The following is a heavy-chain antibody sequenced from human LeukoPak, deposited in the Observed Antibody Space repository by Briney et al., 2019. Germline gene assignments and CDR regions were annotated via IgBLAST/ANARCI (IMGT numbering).Heavy chain of an antibody. D-gene: IGHD6-13*01. J-gene: IGHJ6*03. CDR2: IYPSGST. CDR1: GGSIRSYY. V-gene: IGHV4-4*07. Sequence: SSETLSLTCTVSGGSIRSYYWSWIRQPAGKGLEWIGRIYPSGSTNYNPSLKSRVTMSIDTSKNQFSLKLTSVTAADTAVYYCARAVSSFDYYYMDVWGKGTTVTVSS. CDR3: ARAVSSFDYYYMDV.